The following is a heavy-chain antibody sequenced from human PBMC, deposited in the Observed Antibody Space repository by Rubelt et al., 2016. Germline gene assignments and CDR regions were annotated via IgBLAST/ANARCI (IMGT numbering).Heavy chain of an antibody. V-gene: IGHV1-46*01. CDR1: GYTFTSYY. D-gene: IGHD3-3*01. CDR3: ARSPRYDFEDNWFDP. Sequence: QVQLVQSGAEVKKPGASVKVSCKASGYTFTSYYMHWVRQAPGQGLEWMGIINPSGGSTSYAQKFQGRVTMTRDTSTSTVYMELSSLRSEYTAVYYCARSPRYDFEDNWFDPWGQGTLATVSS. CDR2: INPSGGST. J-gene: IGHJ5*02.